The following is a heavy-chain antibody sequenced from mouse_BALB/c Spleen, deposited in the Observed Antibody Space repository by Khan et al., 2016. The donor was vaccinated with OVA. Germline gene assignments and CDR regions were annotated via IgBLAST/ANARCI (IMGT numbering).Heavy chain of an antibody. V-gene: IGHV1-4*01. Sequence: QVQLQQSGAELARPGASVKMSCEASGYTFTSNTMHWVKQRPGQGLEWIGNINPRSGYTNYNQKFKDKATLTADKSSSTAYMQLSSLTSEDSAVYYCARHTTGYAMDYWGQGTSVIVSS. D-gene: IGHD2-12*01. CDR1: GYTFTSNT. J-gene: IGHJ4*01. CDR2: INPRSGYT. CDR3: ARHTTGYAMDY.